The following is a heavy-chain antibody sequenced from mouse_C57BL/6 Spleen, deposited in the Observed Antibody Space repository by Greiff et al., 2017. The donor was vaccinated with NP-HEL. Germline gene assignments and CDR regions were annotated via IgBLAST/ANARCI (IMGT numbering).Heavy chain of an antibody. D-gene: IGHD1-1*01. J-gene: IGHJ3*01. Sequence: VQPQQSGAELMKPGASVKLSCKATGYTFTGYWIEWVKQRPGHGLEWIGEILPGSGSTTYNEKFQGKATFTADTSSNTAYMQLSSLTTEDSAIYDGAAQLGGSSPGFADWGQGTLVTVSA. V-gene: IGHV1-9*01. CDR1: GYTFTGYW. CDR3: AAQLGGSSPGFAD. CDR2: ILPGSGST.